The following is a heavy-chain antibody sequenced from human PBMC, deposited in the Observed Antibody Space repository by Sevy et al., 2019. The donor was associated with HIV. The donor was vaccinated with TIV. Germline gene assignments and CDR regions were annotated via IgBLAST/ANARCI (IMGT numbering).Heavy chain of an antibody. J-gene: IGHJ4*02. CDR3: ARGSSGGETDFDY. D-gene: IGHD6-19*01. CDR2: ISYDGSNK. V-gene: IGHV3-30-3*01. CDR1: GFTFSSYA. Sequence: GGSLRLSCAASGFTFSSYAMHWVRQAPGKGLEWVAVISYDGSNKYYADSVKGRFTISRDNSKNTLYLQMNSLRAEDTAVYYCARGSSGGETDFDYWGQGTLVTVSS.